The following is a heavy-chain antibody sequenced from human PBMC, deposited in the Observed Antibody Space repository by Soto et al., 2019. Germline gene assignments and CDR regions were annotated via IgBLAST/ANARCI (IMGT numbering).Heavy chain of an antibody. V-gene: IGHV4-34*01. CDR1: GGSFSGFY. Sequence: PSETLSLTCAVHGGSFSGFYWTWIRQPPGKGLEWIGEINHSGSSNYNPPLKSRVTMSLDTSRNQFSLSLNSVTAADTAVYYCARMAGPWYFDLWGRGTLVTVPQ. CDR2: INHSGSS. J-gene: IGHJ2*01. CDR3: ARMAGPWYFDL.